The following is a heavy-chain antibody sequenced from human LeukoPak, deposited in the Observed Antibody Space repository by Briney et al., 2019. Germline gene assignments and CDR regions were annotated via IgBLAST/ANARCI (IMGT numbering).Heavy chain of an antibody. Sequence: ASVKVSCKTSGYTFTRYYIHWVRQAPGQGLEWMGWIDPNSGGTKYAQKFQGRVTMARDTSISTVYMELSSLRSDDTAVYYCARGFTGANFDSWGQGTLVTVSS. CDR1: GYTFTRYY. CDR2: IDPNSGGT. CDR3: ARGFTGANFDS. J-gene: IGHJ4*02. D-gene: IGHD7-27*01. V-gene: IGHV1-2*02.